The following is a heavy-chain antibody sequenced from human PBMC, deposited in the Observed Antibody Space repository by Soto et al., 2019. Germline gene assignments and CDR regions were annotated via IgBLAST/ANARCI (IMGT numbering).Heavy chain of an antibody. CDR1: GFTVSSNY. CDR3: ARLGDYRNGMDV. J-gene: IGHJ6*02. CDR2: IYSGGST. D-gene: IGHD4-17*01. Sequence: HPGGSLRLSCAASGFTVSSNYMSWVRQAPGKGLEWVSVIYSGGSTYYADSVKGRFTISRDNSKNTLYLQMNSLRAEDTAVYYCARLGDYRNGMDVWGQGTTVTVSS. V-gene: IGHV3-53*01.